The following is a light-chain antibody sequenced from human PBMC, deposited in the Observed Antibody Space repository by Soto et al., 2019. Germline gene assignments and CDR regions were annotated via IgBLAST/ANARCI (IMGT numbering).Light chain of an antibody. CDR3: QQYNNWPPWT. J-gene: IGKJ1*01. Sequence: EIVMTQSPATLSVSPGERATLSCRASQSVSSNLAWYQQKPGQAPRPLIYGASTRATGIPARFSGSGSGTEFTLTISSLQSEDFAVYYCQQYNNWPPWTFGQWTKV. CDR1: QSVSSN. CDR2: GAS. V-gene: IGKV3-15*01.